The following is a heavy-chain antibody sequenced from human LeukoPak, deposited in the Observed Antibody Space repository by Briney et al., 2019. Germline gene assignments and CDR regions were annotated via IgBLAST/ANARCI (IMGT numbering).Heavy chain of an antibody. CDR3: ARRPFRYCSSTSCSG. V-gene: IGHV4-39*01. J-gene: IGHJ4*02. CDR1: GGSISSSSYY. CDR2: IYYSGST. Sequence: SETLSLTCTVSGGSISSSSYYWGWIRQPPGKGLEWIVSIYYSGSTYYNPSLKSRVTISVDTSKNQFSLKLSSVTAADTAVYYCARRPFRYCSSTSCSGWGQGTLVTVSS. D-gene: IGHD2-2*01.